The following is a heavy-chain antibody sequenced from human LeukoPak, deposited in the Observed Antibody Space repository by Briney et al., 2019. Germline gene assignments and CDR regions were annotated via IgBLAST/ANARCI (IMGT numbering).Heavy chain of an antibody. CDR3: ARRCPSSKGGLSFDY. V-gene: IGHV3-23*01. CDR2: ISGSGGST. D-gene: IGHD2-8*01. Sequence: GGTLRLSCAASGFTFSSYGMSWVRQAPGKGLEWVSAISGSGGSTYYADSVKGRFTISRDNSKNTLYLQMNSLRAEDTAVYYCARRCPSSKGGLSFDYWGQGTLVTVSS. J-gene: IGHJ4*02. CDR1: GFTFSSYG.